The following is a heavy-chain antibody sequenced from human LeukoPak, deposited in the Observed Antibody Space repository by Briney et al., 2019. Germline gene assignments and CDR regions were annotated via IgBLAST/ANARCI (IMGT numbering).Heavy chain of an antibody. J-gene: IGHJ4*02. CDR2: IKQDGSEK. Sequence: PGGSLRLSCAASGFTFSRYWMSWVRQAPGKGLEWVANIKQDGSEKDYVDSVKGRFTISRDNAKNSLYLQMNSLRAEDTAVYYCARVAYGDYDGYWGQGTLVTVSS. CDR3: ARVAYGDYDGY. V-gene: IGHV3-7*01. CDR1: GFTFSRYW. D-gene: IGHD4-17*01.